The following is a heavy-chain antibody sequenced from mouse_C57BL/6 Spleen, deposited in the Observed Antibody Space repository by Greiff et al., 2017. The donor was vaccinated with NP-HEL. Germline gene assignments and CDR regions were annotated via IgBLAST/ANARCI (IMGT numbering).Heavy chain of an antibody. CDR3: ARKEGAGFDY. D-gene: IGHD3-3*01. CDR1: GYTFTSYW. V-gene: IGHV1-55*01. CDR2: IYPGSGST. Sequence: VQLQQPGPELVKPGASVKMSCKASGYTFTSYWITWVKQRPGQGLEWIGDIYPGSGSTNYNEKFKSKATLTVDTSSSTAYMQLSSLTSADAAVYCGARKEGAGFDYWGKGTTLTVSS. J-gene: IGHJ2*01.